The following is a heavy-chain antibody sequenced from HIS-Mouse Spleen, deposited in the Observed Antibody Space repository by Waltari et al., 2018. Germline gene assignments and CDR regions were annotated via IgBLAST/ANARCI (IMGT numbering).Heavy chain of an antibody. CDR3: ASLYYDILTGYYRDY. V-gene: IGHV3-21*01. J-gene: IGHJ4*02. Sequence: EVQLVESGGGLVKHGGSLRLSCAASGFTCRSTSRHWVRQAPGKGLEWVSSISSSSSYIYYADSVKGRFTISRDNAKNSLYLQMNSLRAEDTAVYYCASLYYDILTGYYRDYWGQGTLVTVSS. D-gene: IGHD3-9*01. CDR1: GFTCRSTS. CDR2: ISSSSSYI.